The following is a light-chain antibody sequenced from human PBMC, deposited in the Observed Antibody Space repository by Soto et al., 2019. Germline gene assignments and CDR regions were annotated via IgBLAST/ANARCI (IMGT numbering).Light chain of an antibody. V-gene: IGKV3-20*01. Sequence: EIVLTQSPGTLSLSPGERATLSCRASQSVGSSYLAWYQQKPGQAPRLLIYGASSRATGIPDKFSGSGSGTDFTLTISRLEAEDFAVYYCQQYCSSPPYTFGQGTKLEIK. J-gene: IGKJ2*01. CDR2: GAS. CDR1: QSVGSSY. CDR3: QQYCSSPPYT.